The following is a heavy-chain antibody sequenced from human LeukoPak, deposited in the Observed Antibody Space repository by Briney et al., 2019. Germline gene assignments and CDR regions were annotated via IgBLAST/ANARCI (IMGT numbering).Heavy chain of an antibody. J-gene: IGHJ6*02. CDR3: GKARESSSSTSCYRNGMDV. V-gene: IGHV3-23*01. D-gene: IGHD2-2*02. Sequence: GGSLGLSCAASGFTFSSYAMSWVRQAPGKGLEWVSAISGTGGNTYYADSVKGRFTISRDNSKNTLYLQMNSLRAEDTAVYYCGKARESSSSTSCYRNGMDVWGQGTTVTVSS. CDR2: ISGTGGNT. CDR1: GFTFSSYA.